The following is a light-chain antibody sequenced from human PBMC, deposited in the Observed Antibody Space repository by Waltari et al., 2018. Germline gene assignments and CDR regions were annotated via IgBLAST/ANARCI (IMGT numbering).Light chain of an antibody. V-gene: IGKV1-5*03. Sequence: DIQMTQSPSTLSASIGDRVTITCRASQSVNSSLAWYQQKPGKAPKLLIYKASNLDSGVPSRFSGGGSGTEFTLTISSLQPDDFATYYCQQYNSYSLWTFGQGTKVEIK. CDR1: QSVNSS. CDR3: QQYNSYSLWT. J-gene: IGKJ1*01. CDR2: KAS.